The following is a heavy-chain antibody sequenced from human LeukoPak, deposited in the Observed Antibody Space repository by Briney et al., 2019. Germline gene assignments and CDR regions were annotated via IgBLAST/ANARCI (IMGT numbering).Heavy chain of an antibody. V-gene: IGHV3-7*01. CDR2: IKQDGSEK. J-gene: IGHJ6*03. Sequence: GSLRLSCAASGFTFSSYWMSWVRQAPGKGLEWVANIKQDGSEKYYVDSVKGRFTISRDNAKNSLYLQMNSLRAEDTAVYYCARGESSSYYYYMDVWGKGTTVTVSS. CDR3: ARGESSSYYYYMDV. D-gene: IGHD6-6*01. CDR1: GFTFSSYW.